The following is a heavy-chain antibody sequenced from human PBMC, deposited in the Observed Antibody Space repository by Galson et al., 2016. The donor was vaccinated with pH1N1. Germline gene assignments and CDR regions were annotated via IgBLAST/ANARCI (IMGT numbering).Heavy chain of an antibody. CDR1: GYSFTTHW. V-gene: IGHV5-51*01. Sequence: QSGAEVKKPGESLKISCKASGYSFTTHWIGWVRQMPGKGLEWMGIISAGDSDARYRPSLKGQVSFSVDKSITTADLQWRSLKASDTAIYYCARQNEGALDVWGQGTTVTVSS. D-gene: IGHD1-1*01. CDR3: ARQNEGALDV. CDR2: ISAGDSDA. J-gene: IGHJ6*02.